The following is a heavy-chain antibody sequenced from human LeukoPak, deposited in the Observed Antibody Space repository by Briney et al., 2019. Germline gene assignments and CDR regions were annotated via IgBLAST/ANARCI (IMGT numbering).Heavy chain of an antibody. J-gene: IGHJ5*02. D-gene: IGHD3-16*01. CDR3: ARVKSSMVRLGNWFDP. Sequence: GGSLRLSCVASGFTFSSYWMSWVRQAPGKGLEWVANIKQDGSEKYYVDSVKGRFTISRDNAKNSLYLQMNSLRAEDTAVYYCARVKSSMVRLGNWFDPWGQGTLVTVSS. V-gene: IGHV3-7*01. CDR2: IKQDGSEK. CDR1: GFTFSSYW.